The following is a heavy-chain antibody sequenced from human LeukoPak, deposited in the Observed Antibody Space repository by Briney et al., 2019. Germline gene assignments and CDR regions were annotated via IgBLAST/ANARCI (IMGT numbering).Heavy chain of an antibody. CDR1: GGSISSSSYY. CDR2: IYYSGST. J-gene: IGHJ4*02. V-gene: IGHV4-39*07. CDR3: ASRKLGNDY. D-gene: IGHD7-27*01. Sequence: SETLSLTCTVSGGSISSSSYYWAWIRQSPGKGLEWIANIYYSGSTYYNPSLNSRVTISVDTSKNQFSLKLSSVTAADTAVYYCASRKLGNDYWGQGTLVTVSS.